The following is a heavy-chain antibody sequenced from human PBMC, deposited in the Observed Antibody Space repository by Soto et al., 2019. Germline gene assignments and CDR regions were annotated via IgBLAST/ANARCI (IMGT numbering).Heavy chain of an antibody. Sequence: GESLKISCKGSGYSFTSYWIGWVRQMPGKGLEWMGIIYPGDSDTRYGPYFQGQVTISVDKSISTAYLQWSSLKASDTAMYYCVVRVVTVRFDPNYFDSWGQGSQVTGSS. V-gene: IGHV5-51*01. CDR3: VVRVVTVRFDPNYFDS. CDR1: GYSFTSYW. J-gene: IGHJ5*01. CDR2: IYPGDSDT. D-gene: IGHD2-21*02.